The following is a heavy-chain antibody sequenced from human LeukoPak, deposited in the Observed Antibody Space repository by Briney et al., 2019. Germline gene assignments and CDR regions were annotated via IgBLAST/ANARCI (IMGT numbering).Heavy chain of an antibody. V-gene: IGHV4-59*12. CDR2: IYYSGST. CDR1: GGSISSYY. D-gene: IGHD4-23*01. Sequence: SETLSLTCTVSGGSISSYYWSWIRQPPGKGLEWIGYIYYSGSTNYNPSLKSRVTISVDTSKNQFSLKLSSVTAADTAVYYCSTRWPNQGYWGQGTLVTVSS. CDR3: STRWPNQGY. J-gene: IGHJ4*02.